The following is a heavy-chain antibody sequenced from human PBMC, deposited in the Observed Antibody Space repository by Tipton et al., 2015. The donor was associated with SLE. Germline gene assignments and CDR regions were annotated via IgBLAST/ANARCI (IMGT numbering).Heavy chain of an antibody. Sequence: TLSLTCAVYGGSFSGYYWSWIRQPQGKGLEWIGEINHSGSTNYNPSLKSRVTISVDTSKNQFSLKLSSVTAADTAVYYCARGGGWELWYFDYWGQGTLVTVSS. J-gene: IGHJ4*02. D-gene: IGHD1-26*01. V-gene: IGHV4-34*01. CDR3: ARGGGWELWYFDY. CDR2: INHSGST. CDR1: GGSFSGYY.